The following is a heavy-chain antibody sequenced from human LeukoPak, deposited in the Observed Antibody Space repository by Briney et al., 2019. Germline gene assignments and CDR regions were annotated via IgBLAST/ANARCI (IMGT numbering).Heavy chain of an antibody. D-gene: IGHD2-2*01. V-gene: IGHV4-34*01. CDR2: INHSGST. Sequence: SETLSLTCAVYGGSFSGYYWSWIRQAPGKGLEWIGEINHSGSTNYNPSLKSRVTISVDTSKNQFSLKLSTVTAADTAVYYCARVRGLGYCSSTSCYYSNWFDRWGQGTLVTVSS. CDR1: GGSFSGYY. J-gene: IGHJ5*02. CDR3: ARVRGLGYCSSTSCYYSNWFDR.